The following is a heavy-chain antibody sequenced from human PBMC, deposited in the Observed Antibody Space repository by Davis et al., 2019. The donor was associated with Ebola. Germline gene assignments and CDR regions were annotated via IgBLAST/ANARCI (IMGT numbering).Heavy chain of an antibody. CDR1: GSTFTSYS. J-gene: IGHJ4*02. Sequence: GGSLRPSCAVSGSTFTSYSMNWVRQPPARGLVWVSSISSSSSYIYYADSVKGRFTISRDNAKNSLYLQMNSLRAEDTAVYYCARELAVVYFDYWGQGTLVTVSS. CDR3: ARELAVVYFDY. V-gene: IGHV3-21*01. D-gene: IGHD6-19*01. CDR2: ISSSSSYI.